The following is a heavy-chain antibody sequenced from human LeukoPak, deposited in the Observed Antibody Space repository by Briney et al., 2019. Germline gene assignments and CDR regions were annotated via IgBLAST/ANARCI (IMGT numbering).Heavy chain of an antibody. Sequence: GSSVKVSCKASGGTFSSYAISWVRQAPGQGLEWMGGIIPIFGTANYAQKFQGRVTITTDESTSTAYMELSSLRSEDTAVYYCAREAEVPAAHYYYYYYIDVWGKGTTVTVSS. V-gene: IGHV1-69*05. CDR3: AREAEVPAAHYYYYYYIDV. CDR1: GGTFSSYA. J-gene: IGHJ6*03. CDR2: IIPIFGTA. D-gene: IGHD2-2*01.